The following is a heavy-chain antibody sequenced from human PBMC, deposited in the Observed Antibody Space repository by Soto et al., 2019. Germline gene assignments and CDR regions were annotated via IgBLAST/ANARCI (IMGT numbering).Heavy chain of an antibody. CDR1: GFTFSSYA. J-gene: IGHJ4*02. CDR3: AKAGCSSTSCYHFDY. Sequence: GGSLRLSCAASGFTFSSYAMSWVRQAPGKGLEWVSAISGSGGSTYYADSVKGRFTISRDNFKNTLYLQMNSLRAEDTAVYYCAKAGCSSTSCYHFDYWGQGTLVTVSS. CDR2: ISGSGGST. D-gene: IGHD2-2*01. V-gene: IGHV3-23*01.